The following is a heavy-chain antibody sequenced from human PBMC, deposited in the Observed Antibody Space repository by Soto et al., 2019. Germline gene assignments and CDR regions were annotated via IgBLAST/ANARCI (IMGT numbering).Heavy chain of an antibody. D-gene: IGHD2-15*01. V-gene: IGHV4-30-2*01. CDR1: GGSISSGGYS. Sequence: QLQLQESGSGLVKPSQTLSLTCAVSGGSISSGGYSWSWIRQPPGKGLEWIGYIYHSGSTYYNPSLKSRVTTSVDRSKNQFSLKLSSVTAADTAVYYCARDASRYCSGGSCYTEAFDIWGQGTMVTVSS. CDR3: ARDASRYCSGGSCYTEAFDI. CDR2: IYHSGST. J-gene: IGHJ3*02.